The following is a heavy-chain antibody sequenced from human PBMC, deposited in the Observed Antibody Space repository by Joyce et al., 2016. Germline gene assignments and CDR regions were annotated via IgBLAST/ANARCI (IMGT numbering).Heavy chain of an antibody. CDR2: VFPADSHT. V-gene: IGHV5-51*01. CDR1: GYSFPNYW. CDR3: VRLVRTAIFDY. Sequence: DVQLVQSGTEVKKPGESLKISCQGSGYSFPNYWVGWVRQMPGKGLEWMGLVFPADSHTRYSPSFQGQFTITADKSNNTAYLQWSDLKASDTAMYYCVRLVRTAIFDYWGQGMLMTVST. D-gene: IGHD2-21*02. J-gene: IGHJ4*02.